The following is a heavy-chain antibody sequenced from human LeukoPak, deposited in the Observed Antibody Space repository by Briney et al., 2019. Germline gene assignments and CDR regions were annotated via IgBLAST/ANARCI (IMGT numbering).Heavy chain of an antibody. CDR2: ISGGSNST. Sequence: PGGSWRLSCAASGFTFSNYAMTWVRQAPGKGLEWVSAISGGSNSTFYADSVKGRFTISRDNSKNTLYLQMNSLRGEDTAVYYCAKRGSNSRSELNYWGQGTRGRVSS. J-gene: IGHJ4*02. D-gene: IGHD6-13*01. V-gene: IGHV3-23*01. CDR1: GFTFSNYA. CDR3: AKRGSNSRSELNY.